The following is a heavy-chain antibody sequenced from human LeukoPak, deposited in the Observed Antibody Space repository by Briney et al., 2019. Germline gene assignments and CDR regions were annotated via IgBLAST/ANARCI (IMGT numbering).Heavy chain of an antibody. D-gene: IGHD3-10*01. CDR1: GFTFSNYG. V-gene: IGHV3-30*03. J-gene: IGHJ6*03. Sequence: GKSLRLSCAASGFTFSNYGMHWVRQAPGKGLEWVAVISYDGSNKYYADFVKGRFTISRDNSKNTLYLQMNSLRAADTAVYYCARDARSRFRKWFGELTTAYYYYMDVWGKGTTVTISS. CDR2: ISYDGSNK. CDR3: ARDARSRFRKWFGELTTAYYYYMDV.